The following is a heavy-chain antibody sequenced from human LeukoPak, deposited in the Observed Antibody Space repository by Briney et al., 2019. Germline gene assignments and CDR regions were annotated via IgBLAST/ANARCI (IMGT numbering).Heavy chain of an antibody. CDR1: GYTFTSYG. CDR2: ISAYNGNT. V-gene: IGHV1-18*01. J-gene: IGHJ6*03. Sequence: GASVKVSCKASGYTFTSYGISWVRQAPGQGLEWMGWISAYNGNTNYAQKLQGRVTMTTDTSTSTAYMELRSLRSDDTAVYYCARRPLSYYYYYTDVWGKGTTVTVSS. CDR3: ARRPLSYYYYYTDV.